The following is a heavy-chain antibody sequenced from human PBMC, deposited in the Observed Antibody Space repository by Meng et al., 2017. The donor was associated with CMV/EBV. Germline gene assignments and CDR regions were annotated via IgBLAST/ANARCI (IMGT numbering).Heavy chain of an antibody. Sequence: GESLKISCAASGFTFSDYYMSWIRQAPGKGLEWVSYISSSGSTIYYADSVKGRFTISRDNAKNSLYLQMNSLRAEDTAVYYCARDNNWNSFDYWGQGTLVTVSS. V-gene: IGHV3-11*01. D-gene: IGHD1-20*01. J-gene: IGHJ4*02. CDR3: ARDNNWNSFDY. CDR2: ISSSGSTI. CDR1: GFTFSDYY.